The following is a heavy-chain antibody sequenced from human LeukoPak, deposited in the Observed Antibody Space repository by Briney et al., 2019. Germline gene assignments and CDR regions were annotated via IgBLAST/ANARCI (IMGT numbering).Heavy chain of an antibody. Sequence: GGSLRLSCAASGFTFSSYAMSWVRQAPGKGLEWVSAISGSGGSTYYADSVRGRFTISRDNSKNTLYLQMNSLRAEDTAVYYCAKGYGEYQLLFWVDYRGQGTLVTVSS. J-gene: IGHJ4*02. CDR3: AKGYGEYQLLFWVDY. D-gene: IGHD2-2*01. CDR1: GFTFSSYA. V-gene: IGHV3-23*01. CDR2: ISGSGGST.